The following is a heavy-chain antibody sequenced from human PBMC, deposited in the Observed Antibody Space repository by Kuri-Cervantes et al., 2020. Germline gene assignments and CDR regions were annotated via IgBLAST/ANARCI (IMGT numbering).Heavy chain of an antibody. Sequence: GESLKISCAASGFTVSSNYMSWVRQAPGKGLEWVSVIYSCGSTYYADSVKGRFTISRDNSKNTLYLQMNSLRAEDTAVYYCARNLRLPNWYFDLWGLGTLVTVSS. D-gene: IGHD2-15*01. CDR1: GFTVSSNY. J-gene: IGHJ2*01. V-gene: IGHV3-53*05. CDR3: ARNLRLPNWYFDL. CDR2: IYSCGST.